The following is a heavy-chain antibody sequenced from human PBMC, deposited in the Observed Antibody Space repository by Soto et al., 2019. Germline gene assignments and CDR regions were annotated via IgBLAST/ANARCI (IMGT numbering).Heavy chain of an antibody. CDR2: ISGNSGKT. CDR1: GFTFSSYA. J-gene: IGHJ4*01. CDR3: AKLGFVLMELYYFHQ. D-gene: IGHD2-8*01. Sequence: GGSLRLSCTASGFTFSSYAMSWVRQAPGKELEWVSTISGNSGKTNYAESVKGRFSISRDNSKNTVHLQLDSLRAEDTAVYFCAKLGFVLMELYYFHQWGQGTLVTVSS. V-gene: IGHV3-23*01.